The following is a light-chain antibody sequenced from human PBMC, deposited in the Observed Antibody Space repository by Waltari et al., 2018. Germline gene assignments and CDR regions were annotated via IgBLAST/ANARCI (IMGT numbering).Light chain of an antibody. CDR3: MIWHTSAWV. V-gene: IGLV5-45*03. CDR1: SGINVGTYR. CDR2: YKSDSDK. Sequence: QAVLTQPSSLSASPGASASLTCTLRSGINVGTYRIYWYQQKPGSRPQYLLRYKSDSDKQQGSGVPSRFSDSKDASANAGILLISGLQSEDEADYYCMIWHTSAWVFGGGTKLTVL. J-gene: IGLJ3*02.